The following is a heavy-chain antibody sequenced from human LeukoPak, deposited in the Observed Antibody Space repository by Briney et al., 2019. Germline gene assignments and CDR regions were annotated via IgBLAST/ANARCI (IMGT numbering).Heavy chain of an antibody. V-gene: IGHV4-59*01. D-gene: IGHD6-13*01. J-gene: IGHJ4*02. CDR2: IYYSGST. Sequence: SETLSLTCTVSDGSISSYSWSWIRQPPGKGLEWIGYIYYSGSTNYNPSLKSRVTISVDTSKNQFSLKLSSVPAADTAVYYCARRIAAAGLGYYFDYWGQGTLVTVSS. CDR3: ARRIAAAGLGYYFDY. CDR1: DGSISSYS.